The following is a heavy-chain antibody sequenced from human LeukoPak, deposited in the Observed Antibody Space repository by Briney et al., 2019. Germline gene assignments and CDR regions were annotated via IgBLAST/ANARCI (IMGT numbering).Heavy chain of an antibody. CDR3: ARDLASGSTWFDP. Sequence: ASVKVSCKASGYTFTGYYMHWVRQAPGQGLEWMGWINPNSGGTNYAQKFQGRVTMTRDTSISTAYMELSRLRSDDTAVYYCARDLASGSTWFDPWGQGTLVTVSS. CDR1: GYTFTGYY. J-gene: IGHJ5*02. CDR2: INPNSGGT. D-gene: IGHD3-22*01. V-gene: IGHV1-2*02.